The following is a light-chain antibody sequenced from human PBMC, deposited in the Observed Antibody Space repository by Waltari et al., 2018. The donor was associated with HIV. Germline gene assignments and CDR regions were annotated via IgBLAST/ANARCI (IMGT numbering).Light chain of an antibody. J-gene: IGLJ3*02. CDR2: MNN. CDR3: AAWDDTLSGRGL. V-gene: IGLV1-47*01. Sequence: QSALSQPPSASGTHGQSVTISCSGSTSNHGSQYEYWYQQLPGQAHKLLIYMNNQRPSGVPDRFSGSKSGTSSSLAISGLRSEDEADYYCAAWDDTLSGRGLFGGGTKLTVL. CDR1: TSNHGSQY.